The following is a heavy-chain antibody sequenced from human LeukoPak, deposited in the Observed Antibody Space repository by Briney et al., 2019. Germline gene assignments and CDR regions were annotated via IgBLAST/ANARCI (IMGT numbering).Heavy chain of an antibody. J-gene: IGHJ4*02. CDR3: ASTIGYCSGGSCYLDY. CDR2: IIPILGIA. Sequence: SVTVSCQASGGTFSSYAISWVRQAAGQGLAWMGRIIPILGIANYAKKFQGRVTITADKSTSTAYMELSSLRSEDTAVYYCASTIGYCSGGSCYLDYWGQGTLVTVSS. CDR1: GGTFSSYA. D-gene: IGHD2-15*01. V-gene: IGHV1-69*04.